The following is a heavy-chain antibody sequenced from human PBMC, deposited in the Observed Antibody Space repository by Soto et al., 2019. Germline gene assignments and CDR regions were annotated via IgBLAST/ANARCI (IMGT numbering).Heavy chain of an antibody. J-gene: IGHJ4*02. Sequence: QVQLVESGGGVVQPGRSLRLSCAASGFTFSSYGMHWVRQAPGKGLEWVAVIWYDGSNKYYADSVKGRFTISRDNSKNTLYLQMNGLRAEDTAVYYCARTDYYDSSGYSPLDYWGQGTLVTVSS. V-gene: IGHV3-33*01. CDR2: IWYDGSNK. CDR3: ARTDYYDSSGYSPLDY. D-gene: IGHD3-22*01. CDR1: GFTFSSYG.